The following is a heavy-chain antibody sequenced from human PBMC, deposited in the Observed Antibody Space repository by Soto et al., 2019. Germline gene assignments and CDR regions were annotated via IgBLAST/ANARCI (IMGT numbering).Heavy chain of an antibody. D-gene: IGHD2-2*01. J-gene: IGHJ5*02. CDR2: IIPIFGTA. CDR3: AREIVVVPAAIYNWFEP. V-gene: IGHV1-69*01. CDR1: GGTFSSYA. Sequence: QVQLVQSGAEVKKPGSSVKVSCKASGGTFSSYAISWVRQAPGQGLEWMGGIIPIFGTANYAQKFQGRVTITADESTSTASMELSSLRSEDTAVYYCAREIVVVPAAIYNWFEPWGQGTLVTVSS.